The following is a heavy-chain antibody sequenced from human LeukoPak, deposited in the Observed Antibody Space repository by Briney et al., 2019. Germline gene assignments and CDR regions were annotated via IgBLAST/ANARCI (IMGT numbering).Heavy chain of an antibody. CDR3: ARCIAAAGKAFDP. CDR1: GGSFSGYY. J-gene: IGHJ5*02. D-gene: IGHD6-13*01. CDR2: IYHSGST. V-gene: IGHV4-38-2*01. Sequence: SETLSLTCAVYGGSFSGYYWGWIRQPPGKGLEWIGSIYHSGSTYYNPSLKSRVTISVDTSKNQFSLKLGSVTAADTAVYYCARCIAAAGKAFDPWGQGTLVTVSS.